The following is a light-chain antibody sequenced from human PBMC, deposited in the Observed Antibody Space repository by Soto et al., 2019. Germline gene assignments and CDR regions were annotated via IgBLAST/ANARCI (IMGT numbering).Light chain of an antibody. Sequence: QSVLTQPASVSGSRGQSITISCTGTSNNVGSYNFVSWYRQYPGKAPELINYEVSQRPSTFFNRFSGSKPGNTASLTISGLQSDDEAYYYCCSYAGNNALVFGAGTKVTVL. CDR2: EVS. CDR3: CSYAGNNALV. J-gene: IGLJ3*02. CDR1: SNNVGSYNF. V-gene: IGLV2-23*02.